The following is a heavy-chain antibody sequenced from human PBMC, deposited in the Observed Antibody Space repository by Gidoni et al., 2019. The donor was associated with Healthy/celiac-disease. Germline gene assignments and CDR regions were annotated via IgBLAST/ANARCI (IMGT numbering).Heavy chain of an antibody. Sequence: QVQLQQWGAGLLKPSETLSLTCAVYGGSFSGYYWSWIRQPPGKGLEWIGEINHSGSTNYNPSIKSRVTISVDTSKNQFSLKLSSVTAADTAVYYCARAFRGCSSTSCYAQRVYYYYYYMDVWGKGTTVTVSS. J-gene: IGHJ6*03. V-gene: IGHV4-34*01. CDR1: GGSFSGYY. CDR2: INHSGST. CDR3: ARAFRGCSSTSCYAQRVYYYYYYMDV. D-gene: IGHD2-2*01.